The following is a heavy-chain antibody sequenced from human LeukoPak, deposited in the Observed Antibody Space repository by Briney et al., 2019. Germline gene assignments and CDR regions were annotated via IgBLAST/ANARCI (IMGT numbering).Heavy chain of an antibody. D-gene: IGHD3-10*01. J-gene: IGHJ6*04. CDR3: ARDCYYGSGSYCYYYGMDV. Sequence: GRSLRLSCAASGFTFSSYGMHWVRQAPGKGLEWVAVIWYDGSNKYYADSVKCRFTISRDNSKNTLYLQMNSLRAEDTAVYYCARDCYYGSGSYCYYYGMDVWGKGTTVTVSS. CDR2: IWYDGSNK. CDR1: GFTFSSYG. V-gene: IGHV3-33*01.